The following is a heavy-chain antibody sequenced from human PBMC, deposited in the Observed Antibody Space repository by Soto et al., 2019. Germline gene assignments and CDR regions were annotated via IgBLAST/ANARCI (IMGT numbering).Heavy chain of an antibody. D-gene: IGHD1-26*01. CDR3: GRERQWEPVPY. J-gene: IGHJ4*02. V-gene: IGHV1-3*01. Sequence: ASVKVSCKASGYTFTSYAMHWVRQAPGQGLEWMGWISGYNSNTKYSQKFEGRVRMTKDTTRSTAYLEVRSLRFDDTAVYYCGRERQWEPVPYWGQGTPVTVSS. CDR1: GYTFTSYA. CDR2: ISGYNSNT.